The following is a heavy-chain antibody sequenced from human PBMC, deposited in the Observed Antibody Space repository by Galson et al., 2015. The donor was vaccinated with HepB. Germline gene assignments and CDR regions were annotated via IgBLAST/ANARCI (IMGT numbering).Heavy chain of an antibody. D-gene: IGHD1-26*01. CDR2: ISSVIDTK. CDR3: ARGSSWVDY. Sequence: SLRLSCAASGFTFNTYSMNWVRQAPGKGLEWVSFISSVIDTKYYADSVKGRFTISRDNAKNSLYLQMNNLSVEDTAVYYCARGSSWVDYWGQGTLVTVST. CDR1: GFTFNTYS. V-gene: IGHV3-48*01. J-gene: IGHJ4*02.